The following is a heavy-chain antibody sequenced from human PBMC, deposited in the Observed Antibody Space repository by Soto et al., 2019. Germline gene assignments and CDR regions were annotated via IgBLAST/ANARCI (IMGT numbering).Heavy chain of an antibody. CDR2: ISYDGSHE. V-gene: IGHV3-30*18. Sequence: PGGSLRRSCAASGFTFSNYVMHWVRQTPGKGLEWVAVISYDGSHEFYTDSVKCRFTISRDNSKNTLYLQMNSLKTEDTAMYYCAKDPKCCTIGSHFLDNWFDPCGQGTLVTVSS. J-gene: IGHJ5*02. CDR3: AKDPKCCTIGSHFLDNWFDP. D-gene: IGHD2-8*01. CDR1: GFTFSNYV.